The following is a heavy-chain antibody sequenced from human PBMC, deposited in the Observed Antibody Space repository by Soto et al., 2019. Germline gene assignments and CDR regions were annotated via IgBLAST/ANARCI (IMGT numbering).Heavy chain of an antibody. J-gene: IGHJ4*02. V-gene: IGHV3-23*01. CDR2: ISGSGGST. D-gene: IGHD2-2*01. CDR3: AKVGYCSSTSCYRSSRIIDY. CDR1: GFTFSSYA. Sequence: EVQLLESGGGLVQPGGSLRLSCAASGFTFSSYAMSWVRQAPGKGLEWGSAISGSGGSTYYADSVKGRFTISRDNSKNTLYLQMNSLRAEDTAVYYCAKVGYCSSTSCYRSSRIIDYWGQGTLVTVSS.